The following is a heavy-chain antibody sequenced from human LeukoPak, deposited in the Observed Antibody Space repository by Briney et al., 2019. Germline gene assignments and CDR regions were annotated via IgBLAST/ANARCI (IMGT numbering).Heavy chain of an antibody. D-gene: IGHD2-8*01. Sequence: GRSRRPSCPPSGFTFTNFAMSCVRQAAGDGLDWVSTISGGSENTYYADSVKGRFTISRDNSNNTLDLHMSNLTADDTAIYYCANVQLVKGVFEIWGQGTRVAVSS. CDR2: ISGGSENT. CDR3: ANVQLVKGVFEI. J-gene: IGHJ3*02. V-gene: IGHV3-23*01. CDR1: GFTFTNFA.